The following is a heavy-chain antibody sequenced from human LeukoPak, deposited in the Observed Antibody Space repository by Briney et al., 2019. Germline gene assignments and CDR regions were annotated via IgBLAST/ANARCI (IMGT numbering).Heavy chain of an antibody. CDR1: GDSISSGDYY. CDR3: ARVPYYDSSGYYVDY. D-gene: IGHD3-22*01. Sequence: SQTLSLTCTVSGDSISSGDYYWSWIRQPPGKGLEWIGYIYYSGSTYYNPSLKSRVTISVDTSKNQFSLKLSSVTAADTAVYYCARVPYYDSSGYYVDYWGQGTLVTVSS. CDR2: IYYSGST. V-gene: IGHV4-30-4*01. J-gene: IGHJ4*02.